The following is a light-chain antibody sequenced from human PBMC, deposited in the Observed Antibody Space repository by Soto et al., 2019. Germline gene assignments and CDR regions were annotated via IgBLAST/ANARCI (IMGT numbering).Light chain of an antibody. V-gene: IGKV3-11*01. CDR3: QQRSNWPPVLT. J-gene: IGKJ4*01. CDR2: DAS. CDR1: QSVSSY. Sequence: EMVVTQAPATLSLSPGERATLSCRASQSVSSYLAWYQQKPGQAPRLLIYDASNRATGIPARFSGSGSGTDFTLTISSLEPEDFAVYYCQQRSNWPPVLTFGGGTKVDIK.